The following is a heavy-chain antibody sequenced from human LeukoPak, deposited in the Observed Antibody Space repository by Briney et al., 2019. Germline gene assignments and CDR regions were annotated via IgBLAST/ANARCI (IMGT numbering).Heavy chain of an antibody. CDR3: ARPTSKLGSFDY. CDR2: IYHSGST. V-gene: IGHV4-39*01. CDR1: GGSISSSNYY. J-gene: IGHJ4*02. D-gene: IGHD2/OR15-2a*01. Sequence: PSETLSLSCTVSGGSISSSNYYWGWIRQPPGKGLEWIGTIYHSGSTYYNPSLKSRISISVDTSKNQFSLKLRPVTAADTAVYYCARPTSKLGSFDYWGQGTLVTVSS.